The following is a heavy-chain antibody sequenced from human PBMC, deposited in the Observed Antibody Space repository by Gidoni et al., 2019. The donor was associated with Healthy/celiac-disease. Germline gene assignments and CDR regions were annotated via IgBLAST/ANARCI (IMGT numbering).Heavy chain of an antibody. CDR3: AKAGLPAASGGEKYNWFDP. D-gene: IGHD2-2*01. V-gene: IGHV3-9*01. J-gene: IGHJ5*02. Sequence: EVQLVESGGGLVQPGRSLRLSCAASGFTFDDYAMHWVRQAPGKGLEWVSGISWNSGSIGYADSVKGRFTSSRDNAKNSLYLQMNSLRAEDTALYYCAKAGLPAASGGEKYNWFDPWGQGTLVTVSS. CDR2: ISWNSGSI. CDR1: GFTFDDYA.